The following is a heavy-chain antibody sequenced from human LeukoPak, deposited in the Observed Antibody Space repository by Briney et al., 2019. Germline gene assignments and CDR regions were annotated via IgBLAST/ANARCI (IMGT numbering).Heavy chain of an antibody. Sequence: SETLSLTCTVSGGSISSGGYYWSWIRQHPGKGLEWIGYIYYSGSTYYNPSLKSRVTISVDTSKNQFSLKLSSVTAADTAVYYCARDPDYYDSSGYLPGGAFDIWGQGTMVTVSP. V-gene: IGHV4-31*03. CDR1: GGSISSGGYY. J-gene: IGHJ3*02. CDR3: ARDPDYYDSSGYLPGGAFDI. CDR2: IYYSGST. D-gene: IGHD3-22*01.